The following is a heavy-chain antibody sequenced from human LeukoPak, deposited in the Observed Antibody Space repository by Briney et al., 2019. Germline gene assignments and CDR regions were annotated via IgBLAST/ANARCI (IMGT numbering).Heavy chain of an antibody. V-gene: IGHV4-4*07. CDR2: IFGSGST. Sequence: SETLSLTCTVSGGSISSYYWSWIRQPAGEGLEWIGRIFGSGSTNYNPSLKSRLTMSVDTSKNQFSLKLTSVTAADTAVYYCARGSGSYPPLDYWGQGTLGTVFS. CDR3: ARGSGSYPPLDY. J-gene: IGHJ4*02. D-gene: IGHD3-10*01. CDR1: GGSISSYY.